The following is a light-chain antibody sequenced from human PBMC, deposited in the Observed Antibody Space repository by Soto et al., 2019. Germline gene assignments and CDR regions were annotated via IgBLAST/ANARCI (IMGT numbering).Light chain of an antibody. CDR3: QQYDSSLYT. V-gene: IGKV3-20*01. CDR1: QSVSSSY. Sequence: EIVLTQSPGTLSLSPGERATLSCRASQSVSSSYLAWYQQKPGQAPRLLIYAASSRAAGIPDRFSGGGSGTDFTLTISRLEPEDFAVYYCQQYDSSLYTFCQGTKLEIK. CDR2: AAS. J-gene: IGKJ2*01.